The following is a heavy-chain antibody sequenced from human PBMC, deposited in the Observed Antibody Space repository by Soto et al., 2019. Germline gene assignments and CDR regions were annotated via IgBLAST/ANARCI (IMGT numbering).Heavy chain of an antibody. D-gene: IGHD4-17*01. V-gene: IGHV3-30*18. Sequence: PGGSLRLSCAASGFTFSGYGMHWVRQAPGTGLERVAVISYDGSKYYADSVKGRFTISRDNSKNTLYLQINSLRPEDTAVYYCAKDFTPEFGDYFYCYYCMDVWGQETTVAVAS. CDR1: GFTFSGYG. J-gene: IGHJ6*02. CDR3: AKDFTPEFGDYFYCYYCMDV. CDR2: ISYDGSK.